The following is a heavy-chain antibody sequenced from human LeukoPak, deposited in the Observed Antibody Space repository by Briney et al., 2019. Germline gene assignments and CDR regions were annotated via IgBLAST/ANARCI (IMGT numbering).Heavy chain of an antibody. J-gene: IGHJ3*02. CDR1: GFTFSNYN. D-gene: IGHD2-15*01. Sequence: PGGSLRLSCTASGFTFSNYNMNWVRQAPGKGLEWVSTISSSSSYMYYADSVKGRFTISRDNAKNTLYLQMNSLRAEDTAVYYCASNAVVVAAPGAFDIWGQGTMVTVSS. CDR3: ASNAVVVAAPGAFDI. V-gene: IGHV3-21*04. CDR2: ISSSSSYM.